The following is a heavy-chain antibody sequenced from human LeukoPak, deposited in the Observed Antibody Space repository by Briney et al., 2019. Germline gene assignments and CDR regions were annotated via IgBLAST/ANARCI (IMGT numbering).Heavy chain of an antibody. Sequence: GGSLRLSCAASGFTFSSYWMSWVRQAPGKGLEWVANIKQDGSEKYYVDSVKGRFTISRDNAKNSLYLQMNSLRAEDTAVYYCARVGGRGPAAAFRLDYWGQGTLVTVSS. CDR2: IKQDGSEK. J-gene: IGHJ4*02. CDR1: GFTFSSYW. D-gene: IGHD2-2*01. CDR3: ARVGGRGPAAAFRLDY. V-gene: IGHV3-7*01.